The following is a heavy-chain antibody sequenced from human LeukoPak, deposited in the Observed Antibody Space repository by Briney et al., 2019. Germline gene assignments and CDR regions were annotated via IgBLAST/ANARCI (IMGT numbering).Heavy chain of an antibody. Sequence: PGGSLRLSCVTSGFTFSNYWMSWIRQAPGKGLEWLSGISWNSGVIRYADSVKGRFTISRDNAKNSLYLQMNSLRAEDMALYYCAKDQGATYFYYMDVWGKGTTVAVSS. CDR3: AKDQGATYFYYMDV. J-gene: IGHJ6*03. V-gene: IGHV3-9*03. CDR1: GFTFSNYW. CDR2: ISWNSGVI.